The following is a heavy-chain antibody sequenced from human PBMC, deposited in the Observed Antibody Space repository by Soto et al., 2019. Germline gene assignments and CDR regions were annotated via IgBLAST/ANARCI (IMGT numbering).Heavy chain of an antibody. D-gene: IGHD6-13*01. CDR3: AKGGRIAAADYYYYYMDV. Sequence: GGSLRLSCAASGFTFSSYGMHWVRQAPGKGLEWVAVISYDGSNKYYADSVKGRFTISRDNSKNTLYLQMNSLRAEDTAVYYCAKGGRIAAADYYYYYMDVWGKGTTVTVSS. CDR1: GFTFSSYG. V-gene: IGHV3-30*18. J-gene: IGHJ6*03. CDR2: ISYDGSNK.